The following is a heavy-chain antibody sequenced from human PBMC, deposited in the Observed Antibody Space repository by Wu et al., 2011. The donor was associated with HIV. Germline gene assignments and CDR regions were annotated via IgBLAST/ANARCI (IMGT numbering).Heavy chain of an antibody. D-gene: IGHD2-2*01. CDR2: LDPEDGET. V-gene: IGHV1-69-2*01. CDR3: AMTRVEPGTTPESYFYMDV. Sequence: VQLVQSGAEVKKPGTTLKISCKVSGYTFIDYYMNWVQQAPGKGLVWMGLLDPEDGETKFAERFQDRITISADTSTDTIYMELNSLSSEDTAIYYCAMTRVEPGTTPESYFYMDVWGNGTTVTVSS. J-gene: IGHJ6*03. CDR1: GYTFIDYY.